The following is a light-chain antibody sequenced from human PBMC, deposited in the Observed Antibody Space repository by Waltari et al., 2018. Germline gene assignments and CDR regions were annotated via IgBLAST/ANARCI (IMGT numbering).Light chain of an antibody. J-gene: IGKJ1*01. Sequence: TQSPGTLSLSPGESATLSCRASQSVSSKLAWYQQSPGQAPRLLIYDASTRATAIPARFTAGGSGTEFTLSISSLQSEDFAVYYCQQYNQWPRTFGQGTKVEIK. V-gene: IGKV3-15*01. CDR2: DAS. CDR3: QQYNQWPRT. CDR1: QSVSSK.